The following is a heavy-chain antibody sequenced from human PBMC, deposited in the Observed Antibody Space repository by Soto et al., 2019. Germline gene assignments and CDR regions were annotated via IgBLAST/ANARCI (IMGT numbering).Heavy chain of an antibody. V-gene: IGHV4-59*01. CDR3: ARLQDYSNWYFDL. CDR2: IYYSGST. CDR1: GGSISSYY. Sequence: SETLSLTCTVSGGSISSYYWSWIRPPPGKGLEWIGYIYYSGSTNYNPSLKSRVTISVDTSKNQFSLKLSSVTAADTAVYYCARLQDYSNWYFDLWGRGTLVTVSS. D-gene: IGHD4-4*01. J-gene: IGHJ2*01.